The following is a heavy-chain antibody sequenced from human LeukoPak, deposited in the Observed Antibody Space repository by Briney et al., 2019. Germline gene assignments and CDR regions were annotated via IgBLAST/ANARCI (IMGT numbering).Heavy chain of an antibody. V-gene: IGHV3-30*02. CDR3: AKDGPDIVVVPAAISPYYFDY. CDR1: GFTFSSYG. Sequence: PGESLRPSCAASGFTFSSYGMHWVRQAPGKGLEWVAFIRYDGSNKYYADSVKGRFTISRDNSKNTLYLQMNSLRAEDTAVYYCAKDGPDIVVVPAAISPYYFDYWGQGTLVTVSS. D-gene: IGHD2-2*02. J-gene: IGHJ4*02. CDR2: IRYDGSNK.